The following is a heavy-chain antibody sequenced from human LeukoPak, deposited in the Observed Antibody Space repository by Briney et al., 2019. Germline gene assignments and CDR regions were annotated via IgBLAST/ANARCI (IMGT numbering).Heavy chain of an antibody. Sequence: GASVKVSCKASGYTFTGYYMHWVRQAPGQGLEWMGWINPNSGGTNYAQKFQGWVTMTRDTSISTAYMELGRLRSDDTAVYYCARGYCSGGSCYFEGFDYWGQGTLVTVSS. CDR1: GYTFTGYY. D-gene: IGHD2-15*01. V-gene: IGHV1-2*04. CDR3: ARGYCSGGSCYFEGFDY. J-gene: IGHJ4*02. CDR2: INPNSGGT.